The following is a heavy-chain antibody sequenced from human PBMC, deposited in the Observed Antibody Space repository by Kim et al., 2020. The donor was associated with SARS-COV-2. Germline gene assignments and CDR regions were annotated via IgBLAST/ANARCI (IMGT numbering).Heavy chain of an antibody. CDR3: AKDRVGAALDY. V-gene: IGHV3-30*02. D-gene: IGHD2-15*01. CDR2: K. J-gene: IGHJ4*02. Sequence: KYNAHSVKGRFTISRDNSKNTLYLQMNSLRAEDTAVYYCAKDRVGAALDYWGQGTLVTVSS.